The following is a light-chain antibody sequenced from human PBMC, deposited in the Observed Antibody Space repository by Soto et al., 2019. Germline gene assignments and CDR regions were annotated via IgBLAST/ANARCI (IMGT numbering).Light chain of an antibody. V-gene: IGLV2-14*01. CDR3: SSYTTTNTLYV. CDR2: EVF. CDR1: NSDVGGYNY. J-gene: IGLJ1*01. Sequence: HSALTQPASVSGSPGQSITIPGTGTNSDVGGYNYVSWYQHHPGKAPKLMIYEVFNRPSGVSSRFSGSKSGSTASLTISGLQAEDEADYYCSSYTTTNTLYVFGTGTKVTVL.